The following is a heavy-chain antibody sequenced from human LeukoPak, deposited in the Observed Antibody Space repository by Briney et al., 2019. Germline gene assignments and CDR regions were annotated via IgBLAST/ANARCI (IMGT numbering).Heavy chain of an antibody. J-gene: IGHJ6*02. Sequence: GGSLRLSCAASGFTFSSYEMNWVRQAPGKGLEWVSYISSTGLTIFYADSVKGRFTISRDNAKNTLYLQMNSLRSEDTAVYYCARFDFWSKYGMDVWGQGTTVTVSS. CDR1: GFTFSSYE. CDR3: ARFDFWSKYGMDV. V-gene: IGHV3-48*03. CDR2: ISSTGLTI. D-gene: IGHD3-3*01.